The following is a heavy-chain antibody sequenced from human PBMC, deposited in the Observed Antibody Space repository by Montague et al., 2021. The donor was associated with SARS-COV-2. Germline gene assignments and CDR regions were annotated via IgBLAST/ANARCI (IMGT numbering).Heavy chain of an antibody. Sequence: SLRLSCAASGFTLSSHWMHWVRQAPGEGLVWVSRINSDGRNLGYADSVKGRFTISRDNAQITLYLQMNSLRAEDTAVYYCARDRVVGVTTNTLDIWGQGTIVTVSS. V-gene: IGHV3-74*01. J-gene: IGHJ3*02. CDR2: INSDGRNL. CDR1: GFTLSSHW. D-gene: IGHD3-22*01. CDR3: ARDRVVGVTTNTLDI.